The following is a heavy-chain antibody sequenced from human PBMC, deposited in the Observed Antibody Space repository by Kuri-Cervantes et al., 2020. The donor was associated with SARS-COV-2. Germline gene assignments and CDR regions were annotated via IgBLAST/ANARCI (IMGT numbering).Heavy chain of an antibody. V-gene: IGHV1-18*01. CDR3: ARGDCSGGSCYFPVGY. D-gene: IGHD2-15*01. J-gene: IGHJ4*02. CDR2: ISAYNGNT. CDR1: GYTFTSYG. Sequence: ASVKVSCKASGYTFTSYGISWVRQAPGQGLEWMGWISAYNGNTNYAQKLQGRVTMTTDTSTSTAYMELRSLRSEDTAVYYCARGDCSGGSCYFPVGYWGQGTLVTVSS.